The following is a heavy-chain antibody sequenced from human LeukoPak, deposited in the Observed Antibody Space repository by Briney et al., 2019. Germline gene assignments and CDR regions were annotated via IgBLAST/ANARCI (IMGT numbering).Heavy chain of an antibody. Sequence: SENLSLTCTVSGGSISSYYWSWLRQPPGKGLEWIGYINYSGSTNYNPSLKSRVTISVDTSKNQFSLKLSSVTAADTAVYYCARHGHYYDSSGYYDYWGQGTLVTVSS. CDR1: GGSISSYY. CDR3: ARHGHYYDSSGYYDY. J-gene: IGHJ4*02. CDR2: INYSGST. D-gene: IGHD3-22*01. V-gene: IGHV4-59*08.